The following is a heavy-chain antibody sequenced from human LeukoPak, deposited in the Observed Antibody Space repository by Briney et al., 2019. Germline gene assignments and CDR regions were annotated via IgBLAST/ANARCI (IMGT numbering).Heavy chain of an antibody. CDR2: IYYSGST. CDR1: GGSISSGDYY. D-gene: IGHD5-12*01. CDR3: AREGPRGYSGYDGIDY. Sequence: SETLSLTCTVSGGSISSGDYYWSWIRQPPGKGLEWIGYIYYSGSTYYNPSLKSRVTISVDTSKNQFSLKLSSVTAADTAVYYCAREGPRGYSGYDGIDYWGQGTLVTISS. V-gene: IGHV4-30-4*01. J-gene: IGHJ4*02.